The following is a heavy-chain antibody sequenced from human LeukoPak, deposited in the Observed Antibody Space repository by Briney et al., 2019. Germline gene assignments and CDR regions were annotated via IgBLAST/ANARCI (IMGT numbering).Heavy chain of an antibody. CDR3: AKDTGRGYSGYGAYY. CDR1: ALTFSTYG. J-gene: IGHJ4*02. V-gene: IGHV3-30*18. D-gene: IGHD5-12*01. Sequence: PGGSLRPSCPASALTFSTYGMHWVSQPPGRGREWGAVIPYDGSNKYYADSVKGRFTISRDNSKNTLYLQMNSLRAEDTAVYYCAKDTGRGYSGYGAYYWGQGTLVTVSS. CDR2: IPYDGSNK.